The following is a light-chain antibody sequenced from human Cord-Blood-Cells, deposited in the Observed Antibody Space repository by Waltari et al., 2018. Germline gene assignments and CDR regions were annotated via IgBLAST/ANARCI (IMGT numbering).Light chain of an antibody. CDR1: QSVSSSY. CDR2: GAS. CDR3: QQYGSSPWT. Sequence: EIVLTQSPGTLSLSPGERATLSCRASQSVSSSYLAWYQQKPGQAPRLLIYGASSRATGIPDRFSGRGSGTDFTLPISRLEPEDFAGDYCQQYGSSPWTFGQGTNVEIK. J-gene: IGKJ1*01. V-gene: IGKV3-20*01.